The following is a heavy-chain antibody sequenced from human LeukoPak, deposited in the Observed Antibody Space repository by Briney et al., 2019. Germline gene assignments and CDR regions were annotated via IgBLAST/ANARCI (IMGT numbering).Heavy chain of an antibody. V-gene: IGHV3-21*06. Sequence: GGSLRLSCAASGFSFRTSTMNWVRQAPGKGLELVSSITSRGAYMFHVDSVQGRFTISRDNANNSLFLQLSSLRAEGTAVYYCARGGGSLNFWGQGILVTVSP. CDR1: GFSFRTST. J-gene: IGHJ4*02. D-gene: IGHD1-26*01. CDR3: ARGGGSLNF. CDR2: ITSRGAYM.